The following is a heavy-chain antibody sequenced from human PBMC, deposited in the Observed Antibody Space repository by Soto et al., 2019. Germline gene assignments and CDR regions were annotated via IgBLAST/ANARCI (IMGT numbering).Heavy chain of an antibody. CDR1: GVSISSYY. D-gene: IGHD6-13*01. CDR2: IYYSGSSGST. J-gene: IGHJ3*02. CDR3: ARMNHIAPKRNAFDI. V-gene: IGHV4-59*01. Sequence: SETLSLTCTVSGVSISSYYWTWTRQPPGKXLEWIGYIYYSGSSGSTNYSPSLKSRVTMSADTSKNQFSLKLSSVTAADTAVYYCARMNHIAPKRNAFDICGQRTMVTVSS.